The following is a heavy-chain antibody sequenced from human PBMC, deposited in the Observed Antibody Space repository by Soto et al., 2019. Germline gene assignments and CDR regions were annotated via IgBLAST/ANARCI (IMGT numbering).Heavy chain of an antibody. V-gene: IGHV1-2*04. CDR3: ARGLSRDYYDSSGYLFDY. J-gene: IGHJ4*02. CDR1: GYTFTGYY. CDR2: INPNSGGT. Sequence: ASVKVSCKASGYTFTGYYMHWVRQAPGQGLEWMGWINPNSGGTNYAQKFQGWVTMTRDTSISTAYMELSRLRSDDTAVYYCARGLSRDYYDSSGYLFDYWGQGTLVTVSS. D-gene: IGHD3-22*01.